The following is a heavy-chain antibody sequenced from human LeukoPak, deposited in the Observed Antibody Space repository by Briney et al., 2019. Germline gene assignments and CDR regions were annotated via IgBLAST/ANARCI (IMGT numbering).Heavy chain of an antibody. J-gene: IGHJ6*03. Sequence: SETLSLTCTVSGGSISGWYWSWIRQPPGKGLEWIGYIYGSGNTNYNPSLKSRVTMSLDTSNNQFSLKLTSVTAADTAVYYCARAPGAWGDYYMDVWGKGTTVTVSS. D-gene: IGHD3-16*01. V-gene: IGHV4-59*12. CDR3: ARAPGAWGDYYMDV. CDR1: GGSISGWY. CDR2: IYGSGNT.